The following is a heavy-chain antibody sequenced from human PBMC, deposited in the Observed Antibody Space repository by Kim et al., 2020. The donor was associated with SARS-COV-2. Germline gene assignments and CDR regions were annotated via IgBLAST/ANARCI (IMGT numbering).Heavy chain of an antibody. CDR2: IIPIFGTA. CDR1: GGTFSSYA. V-gene: IGHV1-69*13. CDR3: ARDGVGPPYESYYDFWSGYYPDAFDI. D-gene: IGHD3-3*01. J-gene: IGHJ3*02. Sequence: SVKVSCKASGGTFSSYAISWVRQAPGQGLEWMGGIIPIFGTANYAQKFQGRVTITADESTSTAYMELSSLRYEDTAVYYCARDGVGPPYESYYDFWSGYYPDAFDIWGQGTMVTVSS.